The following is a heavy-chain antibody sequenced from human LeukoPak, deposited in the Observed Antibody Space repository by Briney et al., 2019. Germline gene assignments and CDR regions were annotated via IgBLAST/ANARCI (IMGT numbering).Heavy chain of an antibody. CDR2: VFYNGAT. Sequence: SETLSLTCIVSGGSISSSIYYWAWVRQPPGKGLEWIGTVFYNGATQYSPSLRSRVIISVDTSKNQFSLKLTSVTAADTAVYYCARHEPDSSGYFPWYFDYWGQGTLVTVSS. CDR3: ARHEPDSSGYFPWYFDY. D-gene: IGHD3-22*01. CDR1: GGSISSSIYY. J-gene: IGHJ4*02. V-gene: IGHV4-39*01.